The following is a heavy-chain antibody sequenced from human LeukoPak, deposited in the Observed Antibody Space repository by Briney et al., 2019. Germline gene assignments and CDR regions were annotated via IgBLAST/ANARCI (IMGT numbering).Heavy chain of an antibody. CDR3: ARDYYDSSGYLDYFDY. D-gene: IGHD3-22*01. CDR1: GGTFSSYA. J-gene: IGHJ4*02. Sequence: GASVKVSCKASGGTFSSYAISWVRQAPGQGLEWMGGIIPIFGTTNYAQKLQGRVTMTTDTSTSTAYMELRSLRSDDTAVYYCARDYYDSSGYLDYFDYWGQGTLVTVSS. CDR2: IIPIFGTT. V-gene: IGHV1-69*05.